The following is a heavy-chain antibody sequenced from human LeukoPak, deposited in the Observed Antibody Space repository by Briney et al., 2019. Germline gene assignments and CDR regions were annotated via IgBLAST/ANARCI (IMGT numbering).Heavy chain of an antibody. CDR3: VRDAGGDTSGYGDY. Sequence: GASVKVSCKASGGTFSSYGINWVRQAPGQGLEWMGVIIPILGSPNYAPKFQGRVTITADESTNTAYMDLNSLIFEDTAIYYCVRDAGGDTSGYGDYWGQGTLVTVSS. V-gene: IGHV1-69*13. CDR2: IIPILGSP. J-gene: IGHJ4*02. CDR1: GGTFSSYG. D-gene: IGHD3-10*01.